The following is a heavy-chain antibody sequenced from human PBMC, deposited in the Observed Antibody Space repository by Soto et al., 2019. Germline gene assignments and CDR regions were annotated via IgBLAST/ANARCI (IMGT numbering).Heavy chain of an antibody. D-gene: IGHD2-15*01. CDR1: GGTFSSYA. CDR2: IIPIFGTA. Sequence: QVQLVQSGAEVKKPGSSVKVSCKASGGTFSSYAISWVRQAPGQGLEWMGGIIPIFGTANYAQKLQGRVTITADESTSTAYMELSSLRSEDTAVYYCARDLGYCSGGSCYSLVSDAFDIWGQGTMVTVSS. CDR3: ARDLGYCSGGSCYSLVSDAFDI. J-gene: IGHJ3*02. V-gene: IGHV1-69*01.